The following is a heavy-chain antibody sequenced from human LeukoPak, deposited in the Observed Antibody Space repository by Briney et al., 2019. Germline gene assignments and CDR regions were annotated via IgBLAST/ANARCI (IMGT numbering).Heavy chain of an antibody. CDR2: IYYSGST. CDR1: GCSISSGDYY. V-gene: IGHV4-30-4*01. CDR3: ARSPRGYSGYDDY. Sequence: PSETLSLTCTVSGCSISSGDYYWSWIRQPPGKGLEWIQYIYYSGSTYYNPSLKSRVTISVDTSKFQFSLQLSSVTAADTAVYYCARSPRGYSGYDDYWGQGTLVTVSS. J-gene: IGHJ4*02. D-gene: IGHD5-12*01.